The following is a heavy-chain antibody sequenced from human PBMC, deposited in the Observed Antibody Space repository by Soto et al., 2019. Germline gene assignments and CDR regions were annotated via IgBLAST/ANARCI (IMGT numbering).Heavy chain of an antibody. CDR3: ASTGRWTAPHEY. Sequence: QVQLVESGGGVVKPGRSLRLSCAASGFTFSSYGMHWVRQAPGQGLEWGAVIWYDGSNKYYADSVKGRFTISRDNSQNTLYLQMNSLRAEDTAVYYCASTGRWTAPHEYWGQRTLVTASS. D-gene: IGHD2-21*02. CDR1: GFTFSSYG. V-gene: IGHV3-33*01. J-gene: IGHJ4*02. CDR2: IWYDGSNK.